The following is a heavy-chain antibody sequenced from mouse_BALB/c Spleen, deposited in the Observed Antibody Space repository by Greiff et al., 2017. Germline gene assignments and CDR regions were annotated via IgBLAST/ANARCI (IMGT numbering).Heavy chain of an antibody. J-gene: IGHJ3*01. Sequence: EVQGVESGGGLVQPGGSRKLSCAASGFTFSDYGMAWVRQAPGKGPEWVAFISNLAYSIYYADTVTGRFTISRENAKNTLYLEMSSLRSEDTAMYYCAKYGNEADWGQGTLVTVSA. CDR1: GFTFSDYG. CDR3: AKYGNEAD. D-gene: IGHD2-1*01. V-gene: IGHV5-15*02. CDR2: ISNLAYSI.